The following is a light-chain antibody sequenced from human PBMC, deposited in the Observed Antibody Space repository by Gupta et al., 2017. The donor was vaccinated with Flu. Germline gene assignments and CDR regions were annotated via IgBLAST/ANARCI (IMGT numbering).Light chain of an antibody. CDR3: QQRVSTPRT. V-gene: IGKV1-39*01. CDR2: AAT. J-gene: IGKJ4*01. Sequence: DIQMTQSPSSLSASVGDRVTITCRASQSISNCLNWYHQKPGKAPKLLIYAATRVQSGVPSRFSGSGSGTDFTLTISTRQPEDFATYYCQQRVSTPRTFGGGTKVEIK. CDR1: QSISNC.